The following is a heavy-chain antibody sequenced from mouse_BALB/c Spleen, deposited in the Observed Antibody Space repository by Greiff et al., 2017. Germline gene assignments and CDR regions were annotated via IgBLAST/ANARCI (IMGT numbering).Heavy chain of an antibody. J-gene: IGHJ4*01. CDR2: ISSGSSTI. CDR3: AREDWDY. CDR1: GFTFSSFG. Sequence: EVKVVESGGGLVQPGGSRKLSCAASGFTFSSFGMHWVRQAPEKGLEWVAYISSGSSTIYYADTVKGRFTISRDNPKNTLFLQMTSLRSEDTAMYYCAREDWDYWGQGTSVTVSS. V-gene: IGHV5-17*02.